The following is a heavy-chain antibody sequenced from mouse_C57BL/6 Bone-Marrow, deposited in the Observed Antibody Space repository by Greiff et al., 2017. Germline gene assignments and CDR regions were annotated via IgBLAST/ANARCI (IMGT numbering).Heavy chain of an antibody. J-gene: IGHJ2*01. CDR1: GYTFTSYG. Sequence: QVQLQQPGAELAMPGASVKLSCKASGYTFTSYGISWVKQRTGQGLEWIGEIYPSSGTTYYNEKFTGKATLTADKSSSTAYMELRSLTSEDSAVYFCTRPYYYSSSYGVLYYFDYWGQGTTLTVSS. CDR3: TRPYYYSSSYGVLYYFDY. CDR2: IYPSSGTT. V-gene: IGHV1-81*01. D-gene: IGHD1-1*01.